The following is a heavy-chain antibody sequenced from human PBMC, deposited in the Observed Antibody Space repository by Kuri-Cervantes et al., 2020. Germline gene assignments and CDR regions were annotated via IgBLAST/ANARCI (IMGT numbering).Heavy chain of an antibody. Sequence: ASVKVSCKASGYTFTSYAMHWVRQAPGQGLEWMGWINPNSGGTNYAQKFQGWVTMTRDTTISTAYMELSRLRSDDTAVYYCARAVSPAAPGDYWGQGTLVTVSS. V-gene: IGHV1-2*04. CDR1: GYTFTSYA. J-gene: IGHJ4*02. CDR2: INPNSGGT. CDR3: ARAVSPAAPGDY. D-gene: IGHD6-13*01.